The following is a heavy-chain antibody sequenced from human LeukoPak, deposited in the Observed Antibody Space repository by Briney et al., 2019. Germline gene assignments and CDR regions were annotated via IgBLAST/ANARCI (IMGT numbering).Heavy chain of an antibody. Sequence: ASVKVSCKASGYTFTGYYMHWVRQAPGQGLEWMGWINPNSGGTNYAQKFQGRVTMTRDTPISTAYMELSRLRSDDTAVYYCASGYYDSSGYYYEGSPLDYWGQGTLVTVSS. J-gene: IGHJ4*02. CDR3: ASGYYDSSGYYYEGSPLDY. CDR2: INPNSGGT. V-gene: IGHV1-2*02. CDR1: GYTFTGYY. D-gene: IGHD3-22*01.